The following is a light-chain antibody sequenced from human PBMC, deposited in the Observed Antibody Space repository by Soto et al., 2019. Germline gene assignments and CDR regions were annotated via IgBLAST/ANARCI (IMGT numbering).Light chain of an antibody. CDR1: LVISNY. V-gene: IGKV1-9*01. CDR3: QQLNSYPIP. J-gene: IGKJ5*01. Sequence: DIQLTQSPSFLSASVGDRVTITCRASLVISNYLSWYQQKPGKAPKLLIYAASTLQSGVPSRFSGSGSGTEFTLTISSLQPEDFATYYCQQLNSYPIPFGQGTRLEIK. CDR2: AAS.